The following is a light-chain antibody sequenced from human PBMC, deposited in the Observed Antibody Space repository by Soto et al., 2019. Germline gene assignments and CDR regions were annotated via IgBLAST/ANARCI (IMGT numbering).Light chain of an antibody. CDR1: QSISSY. J-gene: IGKJ1*01. Sequence: LSASVGERVTITCPARQSISSYLNWYQQKPGKAPKLLIYAASSLQSGVPSRFSGSGSGTDFTLTISRLQPEDFATYYCQHYYSTPRTFGQGTKV. V-gene: IGKV1-39*01. CDR2: AAS. CDR3: QHYYSTPRT.